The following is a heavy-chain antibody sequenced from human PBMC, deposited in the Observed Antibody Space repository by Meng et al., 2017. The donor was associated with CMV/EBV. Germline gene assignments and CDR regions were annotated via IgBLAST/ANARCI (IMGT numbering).Heavy chain of an antibody. Sequence: GGSLRLSCKGSGYSFTSYWIGWVRQMPGKGLEWMEIIYPGDSDTRYSPSFQGQVTISADKSISTAYLQWSSLKASDTAMYYCARGGSGYYSSFDYWGQGTLVTVSS. CDR2: IYPGDSDT. CDR1: GYSFTSYW. J-gene: IGHJ4*02. V-gene: IGHV5-51*01. D-gene: IGHD3-22*01. CDR3: ARGGSGYYSSFDY.